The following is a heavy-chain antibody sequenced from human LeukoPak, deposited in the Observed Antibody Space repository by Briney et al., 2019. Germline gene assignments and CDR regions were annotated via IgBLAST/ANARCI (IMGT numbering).Heavy chain of an antibody. J-gene: IGHJ4*02. D-gene: IGHD3-22*01. CDR1: GFTFSSYG. V-gene: IGHV3-30*02. CDR3: AKAAYDSSGSWYYFDY. CDR2: IHYDGRNQ. Sequence: GGSLRLPCAASGFTFSSYGMHWVRQAPGKGLEWVTFIHYDGRNQYYADSVKGRFTISRDNSKNTLYLQMNSLRPEDTAVYYCAKAAYDSSGSWYYFDYWGQGTLVTVSS.